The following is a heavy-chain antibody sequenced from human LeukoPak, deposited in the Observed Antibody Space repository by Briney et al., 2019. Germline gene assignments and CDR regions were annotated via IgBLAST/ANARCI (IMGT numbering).Heavy chain of an antibody. D-gene: IGHD3-3*01. CDR3: ARRAIFGVVIHDAFDI. J-gene: IGHJ3*02. CDR1: GGSISSSNW. CDR2: INHSGST. V-gene: IGHV4-4*02. Sequence: PSETLSLTCAVSGGSISSSNWWSWIRLPPGKGLEWIGEINHSGSTNYSPSLKSRVTISVDTSKSQFSLKLSSVTAADTAVYYCARRAIFGVVIHDAFDIWGQGTMVTVPS.